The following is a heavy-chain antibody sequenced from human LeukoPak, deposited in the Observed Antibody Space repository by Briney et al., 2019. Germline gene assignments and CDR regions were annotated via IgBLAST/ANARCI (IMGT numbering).Heavy chain of an antibody. CDR3: ARDMYDISGRADY. CDR2: INPNSGGT. CDR1: GYTFTGYY. D-gene: IGHD3-22*01. J-gene: IGHJ4*02. Sequence: ASVKVSCKASGYTFTGYYMHWVRQAPGQGLEWMGWINPNSGGTNYAQKFQGRVTMTRDTSISTAYMELRSLRSDDSAVYYCARDMYDISGRADYWGQGTRVTVSS. V-gene: IGHV1-2*02.